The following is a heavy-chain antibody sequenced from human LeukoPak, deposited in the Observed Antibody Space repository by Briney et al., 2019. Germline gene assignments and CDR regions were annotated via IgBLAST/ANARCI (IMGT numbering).Heavy chain of an antibody. CDR3: ARDVAAAGPPYFDY. J-gene: IGHJ4*02. CDR1: GYTFTGYC. Sequence: ASVKVSCKASGYTFTGYCMHWVRQAPGRGLEWMGWINPNSGGTNYAQKFQGWVTMTRDTSISTAYMELSRLRSDDTAVYYCARDVAAAGPPYFDYWGQGTLVTVSS. V-gene: IGHV1-2*04. D-gene: IGHD6-13*01. CDR2: INPNSGGT.